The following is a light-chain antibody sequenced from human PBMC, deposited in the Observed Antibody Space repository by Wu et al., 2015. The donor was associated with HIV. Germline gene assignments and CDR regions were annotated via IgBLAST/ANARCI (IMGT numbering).Light chain of an antibody. CDR1: QSVTDNY. Sequence: NALTQSPGTLALSPGESATLSCRASQSVTDNYLAWYQQKPGQAPRLLIYGASTRATGIPDRFSGSGSGTDFTLTISRVETEDFAVYYCQQRRNWPPITFGQGTRLDIK. V-gene: IGKV3D-20*02. J-gene: IGKJ5*01. CDR2: GAS. CDR3: QQRRNWPPIT.